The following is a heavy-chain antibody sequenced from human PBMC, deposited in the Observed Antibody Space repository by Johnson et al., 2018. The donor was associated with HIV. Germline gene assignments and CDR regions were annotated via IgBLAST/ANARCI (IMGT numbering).Heavy chain of an antibody. CDR3: AKGGPVLQFLEWLPGRAFDI. J-gene: IGHJ3*02. V-gene: IGHV3-30*18. D-gene: IGHD3-3*01. CDR1: GFMFSSFA. CDR2: ISYDGSNK. Sequence: QVQLVESGGGVVQPGRSLRLSCAASGFMFSSFAMHWVRQAPGKGLEWVAVISYDGSNKYYADSVKGRFTISRDNSKNTLYLQMNSLRAEDTAVYYCAKGGPVLQFLEWLPGRAFDIWGQGTMVTVSS.